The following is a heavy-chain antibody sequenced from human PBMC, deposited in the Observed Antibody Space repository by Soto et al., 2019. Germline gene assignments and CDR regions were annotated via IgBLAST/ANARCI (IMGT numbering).Heavy chain of an antibody. V-gene: IGHV3-21*01. CDR2: ISSSSTYI. Sequence: GGSLRLSCAASGFTFSSYTMNWVRQDPGKGLQWVSSISSSSTYIYYADSVKGRFTISRDNAKNPLFLQMNSLRAEDTAVYYCASALGLPYYYYGMDVWGQGTTVTVYS. CDR3: ASALGLPYYYYGMDV. CDR1: GFTFSSYT. D-gene: IGHD5-12*01. J-gene: IGHJ6*02.